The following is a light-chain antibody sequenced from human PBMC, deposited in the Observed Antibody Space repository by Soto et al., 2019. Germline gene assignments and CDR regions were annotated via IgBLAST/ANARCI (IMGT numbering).Light chain of an antibody. CDR2: VAS. J-gene: IGKJ5*01. V-gene: IGKV1-39*01. CDR3: QQLSNYPPIT. Sequence: DIQMTQSPASLSASVGDRVTITCRASQTISSYLNWYQQKPGKAPKLLIYVASSLETGVPSRFSGSGSGTDFSLSVSSLQPEDFATYYCQQLSNYPPITFGQGTRLEI. CDR1: QTISSY.